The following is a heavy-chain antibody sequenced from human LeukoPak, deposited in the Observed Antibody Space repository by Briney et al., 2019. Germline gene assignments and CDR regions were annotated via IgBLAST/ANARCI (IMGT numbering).Heavy chain of an antibody. CDR2: INPNSGGT. CDR3: ASRSTSPRYYYYMDV. Sequence: ASVKVSCKASGYTFTGYYMHWVRQAPGQGLEWMGWINPNSGGTNYAQKFQGRVTMTRDTSISTAYMELSSLRSEDTAVYYCASRSTSPRYYYYMDVWGKGTTVTVSS. J-gene: IGHJ6*03. D-gene: IGHD2-2*01. V-gene: IGHV1-2*02. CDR1: GYTFTGYY.